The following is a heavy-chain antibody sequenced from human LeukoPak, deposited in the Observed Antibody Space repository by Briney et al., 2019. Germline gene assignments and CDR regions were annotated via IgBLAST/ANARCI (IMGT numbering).Heavy chain of an antibody. CDR2: IYTSGST. J-gene: IGHJ4*02. D-gene: IGHD4-17*01. V-gene: IGHV4-61*02. CDR1: GGSISSGSYY. CDR3: AREDYGRDY. Sequence: SETLSLTCTVSGGSISSGSYYWSWIRQPAGKGLEWIGRIYTSGSTNYNPSLKSRATISVDTSKNQFSLKLSSVTAADTAVYYCAREDYGRDYWGQGTLVTVSS.